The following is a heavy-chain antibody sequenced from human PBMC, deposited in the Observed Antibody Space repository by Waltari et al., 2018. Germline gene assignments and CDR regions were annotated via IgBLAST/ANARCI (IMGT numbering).Heavy chain of an antibody. V-gene: IGHV3-30*18. CDR2: VSGDGSIK. Sequence: VQLVESGGGVVQSGKSLRLSCAASAFSSRSYGMQWVRQAPGKGLEWVAVVSGDGSIKLYADALKGRFTISRDNSKNTLSLQMNNLTPEDTAVYYCVKELDSSGYLSFFDYWGQGTRVTVSS. CDR1: AFSSRSYG. D-gene: IGHD3-22*01. J-gene: IGHJ4*02. CDR3: VKELDSSGYLSFFDY.